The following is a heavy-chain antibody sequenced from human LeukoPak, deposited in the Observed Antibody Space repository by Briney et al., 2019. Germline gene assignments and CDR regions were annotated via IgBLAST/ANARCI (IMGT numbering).Heavy chain of an antibody. J-gene: IGHJ4*02. Sequence: ASVKVSCKASGYTFTGYYMHWVRQTPGQGLEWMGWISAYNGNTNYAQKLQGRVTMTTDTSTSTAYMELRSLRSDDTAVYYCARDLTRWLQSPEYWGQGTLVTVSS. V-gene: IGHV1-18*04. CDR2: ISAYNGNT. CDR3: ARDLTRWLQSPEY. D-gene: IGHD5-24*01. CDR1: GYTFTGYY.